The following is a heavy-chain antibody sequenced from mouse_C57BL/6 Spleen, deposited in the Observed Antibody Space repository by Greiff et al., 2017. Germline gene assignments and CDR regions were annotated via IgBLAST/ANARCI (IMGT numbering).Heavy chain of an antibody. J-gene: IGHJ1*03. CDR3: ARRSGSGFYWYFDV. Sequence: VQLQQPGAELVMPGASVKLSCKASGYTFTSYWMHWVKQRPGQGLEWIGEIDPSDSYTNYNQKFKGKSTLTVDKSSSTAYMQLSSLTCEDSAVYYCARRSGSGFYWYFDVWGTGTTVTVSS. V-gene: IGHV1-69*01. CDR2: IDPSDSYT. CDR1: GYTFTSYW. D-gene: IGHD1-1*01.